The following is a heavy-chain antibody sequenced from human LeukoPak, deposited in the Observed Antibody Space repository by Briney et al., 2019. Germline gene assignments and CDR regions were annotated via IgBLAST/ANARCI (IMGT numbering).Heavy chain of an antibody. Sequence: ASVKVSCTVSGYTLTELSMHWVRQAPGKGLKRMGGFDPEDGETIYAQKFQGRVTMTEDTSTDTAYMELSSLRSEDTAVYYCATTRAAAGTAHYYYYGMDVWGQGTTVTVSS. CDR2: FDPEDGET. CDR1: GYTLTELS. V-gene: IGHV1-24*01. D-gene: IGHD6-13*01. CDR3: ATTRAAAGTAHYYYYGMDV. J-gene: IGHJ6*02.